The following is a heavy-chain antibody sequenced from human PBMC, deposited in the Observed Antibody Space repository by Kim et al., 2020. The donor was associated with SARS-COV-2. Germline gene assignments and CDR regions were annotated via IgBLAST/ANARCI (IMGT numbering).Heavy chain of an antibody. Sequence: SETLSLTCSVSGGSVSSSTYFWGWIRQPPGKGLEWIGSIYYSGNTYYNPSLKSRVTISIDTSKNHFSLKLTSVTAADTAVYYCARDATVTTRDHYGMDVWGQGTTVTVSS. V-gene: IGHV4-39*07. CDR1: GGSVSSSTYF. J-gene: IGHJ6*02. CDR2: IYYSGNT. CDR3: ARDATVTTRDHYGMDV. D-gene: IGHD4-17*01.